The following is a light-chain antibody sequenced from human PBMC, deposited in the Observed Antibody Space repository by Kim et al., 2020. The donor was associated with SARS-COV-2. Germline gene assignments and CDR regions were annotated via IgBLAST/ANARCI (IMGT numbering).Light chain of an antibody. CDR3: SSYAGSNNPL. CDR2: EVS. CDR1: SSDVGGYNY. Sequence: QSALTQPPSASGSPGQSVTISCTGTSSDVGGYNYVSWYQQHPGKAPKLMIYEVSKRPSGVPDRFSGSKSGNTASLTVSGLQAEEEADYYCSSYAGSNNPLFGGGTQLTVL. J-gene: IGLJ3*02. V-gene: IGLV2-8*01.